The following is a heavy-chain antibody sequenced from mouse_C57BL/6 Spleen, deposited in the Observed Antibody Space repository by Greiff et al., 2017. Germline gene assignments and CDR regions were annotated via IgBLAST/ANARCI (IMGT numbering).Heavy chain of an antibody. J-gene: IGHJ4*01. CDR2: IYPGSGST. Sequence: VQLQQPGAELVKPGASVKMSCKASGYTFTSYWITWVKPRPGEGLEWIGDIYPGSGSTNYNEKFKSKATLTVDTSSSTAYMQLSSLTSEDSAVYYCARGRTTVGMDYWGQGTSVTVSS. CDR3: ARGRTTVGMDY. V-gene: IGHV1-55*01. CDR1: GYTFTSYW. D-gene: IGHD1-1*01.